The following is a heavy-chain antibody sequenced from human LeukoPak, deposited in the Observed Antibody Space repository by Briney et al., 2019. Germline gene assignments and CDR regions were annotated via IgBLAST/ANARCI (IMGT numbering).Heavy chain of an antibody. Sequence: PGGSLRLSCAASGFTFSSYSMNWVRQAPGKGPEWVSYISSSSTSIFYADSVKGRFTISRDNAKNSLYLQMNSLRVEDTAVYYCARDNGVAAAEDYWGQGTLVTVSS. J-gene: IGHJ4*02. CDR3: ARDNGVAAAEDY. V-gene: IGHV3-48*04. CDR1: GFTFSSYS. D-gene: IGHD6-13*01. CDR2: ISSSSTSI.